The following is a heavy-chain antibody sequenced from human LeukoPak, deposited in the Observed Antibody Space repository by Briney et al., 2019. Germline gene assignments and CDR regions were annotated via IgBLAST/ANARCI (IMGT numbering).Heavy chain of an antibody. CDR3: ARVIDYGSGSYTPRLYYYYYMDV. J-gene: IGHJ6*03. D-gene: IGHD3-10*01. CDR1: GFTFSSYA. Sequence: GGSLRLSCAASGFTFSSYAMHWVRQAPGKGLEWVSYISSSASTIYYADSVKGRFTISRDNAKNSLYLQMNSLRAEDSAVYFCARVIDYGSGSYTPRLYYYYYMDVWGKGTTVTISS. V-gene: IGHV3-48*04. CDR2: ISSSASTI.